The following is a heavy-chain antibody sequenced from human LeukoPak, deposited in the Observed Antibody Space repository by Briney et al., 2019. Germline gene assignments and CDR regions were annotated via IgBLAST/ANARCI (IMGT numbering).Heavy chain of an antibody. CDR1: GGSISSRTYY. Sequence: PSQTLSLTCTVSGGSISSRTYYWSWIRQPAGKGLEWIGRIYTSGSTKYNPSLKSRVTISVDTSKNQFSLKLSSVTAADTAVYYCARGLQNRSSGRRFDVFDMWGQGTMVTVSS. V-gene: IGHV4-61*02. CDR2: IYTSGST. D-gene: IGHD6-6*01. CDR3: ARGLQNRSSGRRFDVFDM. J-gene: IGHJ3*02.